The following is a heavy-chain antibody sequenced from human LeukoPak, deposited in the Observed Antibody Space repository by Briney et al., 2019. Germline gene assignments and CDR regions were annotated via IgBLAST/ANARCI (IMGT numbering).Heavy chain of an antibody. CDR1: GGSISSGGYY. CDR2: IYYSGST. CDR3: AREKDRNYGWFDP. J-gene: IGHJ5*02. V-gene: IGHV4-31*03. Sequence: SETLSLTCTVSGGSISSGGYYWSWIRQHPGKVLEWIGYIYYSGSTYYNPSLKSRVTISVDTSKNQFSLKLSSVTAADTAVYYCAREKDRNYGWFDPWGQGTLVTVSS. D-gene: IGHD1-14*01.